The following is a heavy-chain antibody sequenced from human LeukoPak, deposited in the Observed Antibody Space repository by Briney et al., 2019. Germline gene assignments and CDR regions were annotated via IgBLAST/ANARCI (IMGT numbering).Heavy chain of an antibody. CDR2: IIPILGIA. CDR3: ARDVSSGSFDY. Sequence: GASVKVSCKASGGTFSSYAISWVRQAPGQGLEWMGRIIPILGIANYAQKFQGRVTITADKSTSTAYMELSSLRSEDTAVYYCARDVSSGSFDYWGQGTLVTVSS. J-gene: IGHJ4*02. V-gene: IGHV1-69*04. CDR1: GGTFSSYA. D-gene: IGHD1-26*01.